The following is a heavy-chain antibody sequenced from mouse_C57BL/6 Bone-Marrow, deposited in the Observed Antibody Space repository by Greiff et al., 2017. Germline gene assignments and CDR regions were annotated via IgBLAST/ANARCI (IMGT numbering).Heavy chain of an antibody. CDR2: ISGGGGNT. D-gene: IGHD2-1*01. CDR3: ATGGNFLYWYFDV. J-gene: IGHJ1*03. V-gene: IGHV5-9*04. CDR1: GFTFSSYT. Sequence: EVKLMESGGGLVKPGGSLKLSCAASGFTFSSYTMSWVRQTPEKRLEWVATISGGGGNTYYPDSVKGRFTISRDNAKNTLYLQMSSLRSEDTAVYYCATGGNFLYWYFDVWGTGTTVTVSS.